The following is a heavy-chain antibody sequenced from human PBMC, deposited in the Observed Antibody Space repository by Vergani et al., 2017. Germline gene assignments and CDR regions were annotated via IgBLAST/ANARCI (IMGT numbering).Heavy chain of an antibody. D-gene: IGHD3-22*01. CDR3: AKDHRSSVYYDSSGYYLDY. CDR1: GFTFSSYA. J-gene: IGHJ4*02. V-gene: IGHV3-30-3*01. CDR2: ISYDGSNK. Sequence: QVQLVESGGGVVQPGRSLRLSCAASGFTFSSYAMHWVRQAPGKGLEWVAVISYDGSNKYYADSVKGRFTISRDNSKNTLYLQMNSLRAEDTAVYYCAKDHRSSVYYDSSGYYLDYWGQGTLVTVSS.